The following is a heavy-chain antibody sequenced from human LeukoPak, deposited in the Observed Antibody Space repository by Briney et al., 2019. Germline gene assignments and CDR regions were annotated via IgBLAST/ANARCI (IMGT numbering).Heavy chain of an antibody. CDR1: GFTFDDYG. D-gene: IGHD1-26*01. V-gene: IGHV3-9*01. CDR2: ISWNSGSI. Sequence: GRSLRLSCAASGFTFDDYGMHWVRQAPGKGLEWVSGISWNSGSIGYADSVKGRFTISRDNAKNSLYLQMNSLRAEDTALYYCAKEFVGATGLFDYWGQGTLVTVSS. CDR3: AKEFVGATGLFDY. J-gene: IGHJ4*02.